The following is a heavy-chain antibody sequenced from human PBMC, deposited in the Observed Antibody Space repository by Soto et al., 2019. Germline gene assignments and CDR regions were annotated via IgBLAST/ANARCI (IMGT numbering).Heavy chain of an antibody. CDR2: INSDGGST. Sequence: GGSLRLSCAAPGFTFSSFWMHWVPQAPGKGLVWVSRINSDGGSTTYADSVKGRFTISRDNAKNTLYLQMNSLRAEDTAVYYCARRYCSGGSCNIDYWGQGTLVTVSS. CDR3: ARRYCSGGSCNIDY. J-gene: IGHJ4*02. V-gene: IGHV3-74*01. D-gene: IGHD2-15*01. CDR1: GFTFSSFW.